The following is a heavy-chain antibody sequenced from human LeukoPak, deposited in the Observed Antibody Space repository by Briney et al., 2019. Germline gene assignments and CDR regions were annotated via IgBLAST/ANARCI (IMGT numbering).Heavy chain of an antibody. Sequence: PSETLSLTCTVSGGSISSGGYYWSWIRQPPGKGLEWIGYIYHSGSTYYNPSLKSRVTISVDRSKNQFSLKLSSVTAADTAVYYCASYCGGDCRHIDYWGQGTLVTVSS. D-gene: IGHD2-21*01. CDR2: IYHSGST. CDR1: GGSISSGGYY. CDR3: ASYCGGDCRHIDY. J-gene: IGHJ4*02. V-gene: IGHV4-30-2*01.